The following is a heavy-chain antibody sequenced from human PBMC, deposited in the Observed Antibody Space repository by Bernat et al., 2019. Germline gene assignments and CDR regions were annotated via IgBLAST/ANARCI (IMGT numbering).Heavy chain of an antibody. J-gene: IGHJ2*01. CDR3: ARLVRHYYDSSGYYYYWYFDL. CDR1: GGSISSYY. CDR2: IYYSGST. V-gene: IGHV4-59*08. Sequence: QVQLQESGPGLVKPSETLSLTCTVSGGSISSYYWSWIRQPPGKGLEWIGYIYYSGSTNYNPSLKSRVTISVDTSKNQFSLKLSSVTAADTAVYYCARLVRHYYDSSGYYYYWYFDLWGRGTLVTVSS. D-gene: IGHD3-22*01.